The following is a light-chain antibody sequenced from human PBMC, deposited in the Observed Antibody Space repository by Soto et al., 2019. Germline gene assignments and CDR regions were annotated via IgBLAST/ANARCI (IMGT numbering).Light chain of an antibody. Sequence: QSVLTQPPSVSGAPGQRVTISCTRSSSNIGAGYDVHWYQQLPGTAPKLLIYSNDNRPSGVPDRFSGSKSGSSASLAITGLQDEDEADYYCPSFDDRLSSYVFGSGTQVTVL. CDR1: SSNIGAGYD. CDR2: SND. V-gene: IGLV1-40*01. CDR3: PSFDDRLSSYV. J-gene: IGLJ1*01.